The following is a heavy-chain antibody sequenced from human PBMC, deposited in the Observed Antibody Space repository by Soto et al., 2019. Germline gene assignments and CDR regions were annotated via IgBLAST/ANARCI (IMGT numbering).Heavy chain of an antibody. CDR3: ARETLGFGELLAEGSYYFDY. CDR2: ISSSSSYI. CDR1: EFTFSSYS. D-gene: IGHD3-10*01. J-gene: IGHJ4*02. Sequence: GGSLRLSCAASEFTFSSYSMNWVRQAPGKGLEWVSSISSSSSYIYYADSLKGRFTISRDNAKNSLYLQMNSLRAEDTAVYYSARETLGFGELLAEGSYYFDYWGQGTLVTVSS. V-gene: IGHV3-21*01.